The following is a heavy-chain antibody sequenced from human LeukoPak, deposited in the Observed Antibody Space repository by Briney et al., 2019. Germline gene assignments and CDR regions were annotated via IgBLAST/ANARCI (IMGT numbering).Heavy chain of an antibody. V-gene: IGHV3-21*01. Sequence: TGGSLRLSCAASGFTFSSYSMNWVRQAPGKGLEWVSSISSSSSYIYYADSVKGRFTISRDNAKNSLYLQMNSLRAEDTAVYYCARRGFYSSTRLIDYWGQGTLVTVSS. CDR3: ARRGFYSSTRLIDY. CDR2: ISSSSSYI. D-gene: IGHD4-11*01. J-gene: IGHJ4*02. CDR1: GFTFSSYS.